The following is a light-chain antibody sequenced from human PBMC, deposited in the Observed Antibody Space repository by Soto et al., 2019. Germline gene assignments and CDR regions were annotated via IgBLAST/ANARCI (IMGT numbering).Light chain of an antibody. CDR1: QSVSNNY. CDR2: RAS. Sequence: EIVLTQSPGTLSLSPGERATLSCRASQSVSNNYLSWYQQKPGQAPRLLIYRASNRATGIQDRFSGSGSGTDFPLTSSRLEPEDFAVYFCQHHGYLIGFGGGTKLESK. CDR3: QHHGYLIG. J-gene: IGKJ4*01. V-gene: IGKV3-20*01.